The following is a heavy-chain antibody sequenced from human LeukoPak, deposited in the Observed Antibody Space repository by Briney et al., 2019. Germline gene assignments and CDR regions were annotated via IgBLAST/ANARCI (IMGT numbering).Heavy chain of an antibody. CDR3: ARGPYSSSWSVLYYYYMDV. Sequence: SETLSLTCTVSGGSISSYYWSWLRQPPGKGLEWIGYTYYSGSTNYNPSLKSRVTISVDTSKNQFSLKLSSVTAADTAVYYCARGPYSSSWSVLYYYYMDVWGKGTTVTVSS. V-gene: IGHV4-59*01. J-gene: IGHJ6*03. D-gene: IGHD6-13*01. CDR2: TYYSGST. CDR1: GGSISSYY.